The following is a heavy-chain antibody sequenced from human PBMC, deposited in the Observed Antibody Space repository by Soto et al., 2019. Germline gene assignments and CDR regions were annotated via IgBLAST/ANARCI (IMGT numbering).Heavy chain of an antibody. V-gene: IGHV1-18*01. D-gene: IGHD3-22*01. Sequence: ASVKVSCKASGYSFSSYGITWGRQAPGQWLEWLASISPYNDDTKYAQRLQGRVTMTTDTSTRTAYMDIRGLRSDDTAIYYCARGGYYDSSGARNYHYYGMDVWG. J-gene: IGHJ6*02. CDR3: ARGGYYDSSGARNYHYYGMDV. CDR2: ISPYNDDT. CDR1: GYSFSSYG.